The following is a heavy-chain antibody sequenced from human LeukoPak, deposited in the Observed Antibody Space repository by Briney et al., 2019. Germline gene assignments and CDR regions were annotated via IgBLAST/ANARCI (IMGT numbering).Heavy chain of an antibody. V-gene: IGHV4-61*01. Sequence: SETLSLTCTVSGGSISSNSYYWSWLRQPPGKGLEWIGYIYYSGSTSYNPSLKSRVTISVDTSKNQFSLKLSSVTAADTAVYYCARFFCGGDCLFDYWGQGTLVTVSS. D-gene: IGHD2-21*02. CDR2: IYYSGST. CDR1: GGSISSNSYY. J-gene: IGHJ4*02. CDR3: ARFFCGGDCLFDY.